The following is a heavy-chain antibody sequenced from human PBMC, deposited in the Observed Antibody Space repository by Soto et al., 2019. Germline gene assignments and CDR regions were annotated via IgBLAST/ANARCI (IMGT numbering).Heavy chain of an antibody. D-gene: IGHD3-16*02. CDR3: XXXXXLXXTRSYDY. V-gene: IGHV3-23*01. CDR2: ISGSGGST. J-gene: IGHJ4*02. CDR1: GFTFSSYA. Sequence: EVQLLESGGGLVQPGGSLRLSCAASGFTFSSYAMSWVRQAPGKGLEWVSAISGSGGSTYYADSVKGRFTISRDNSKNXXXXXXXXXXXXXXXXXXXXXXXXLXXTRSYDYWGQGTLVTVSS.